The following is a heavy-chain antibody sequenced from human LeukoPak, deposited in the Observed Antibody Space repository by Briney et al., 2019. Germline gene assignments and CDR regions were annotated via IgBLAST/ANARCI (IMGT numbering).Heavy chain of an antibody. CDR3: AADRGAAAGTRYYYYYYGMDV. CDR1: GFTFTSSA. D-gene: IGHD6-13*01. Sequence: EASVKVSCKASGFTFTSSAVQWVRQARGQRLEWIGWIVVGSGNTNYAQKFQERVTITRDMSTSTAYMELSSLRSEDTAVYYCAADRGAAAGTRYYYYYYGMDVWGQGTTVTVSS. J-gene: IGHJ6*02. CDR2: IVVGSGNT. V-gene: IGHV1-58*01.